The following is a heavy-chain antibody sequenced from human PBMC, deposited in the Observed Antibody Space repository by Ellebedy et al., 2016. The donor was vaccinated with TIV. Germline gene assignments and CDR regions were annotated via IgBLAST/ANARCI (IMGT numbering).Heavy chain of an antibody. J-gene: IGHJ4*02. CDR1: GGSISSYY. Sequence: SETLSLTCTVSGGSISSYYWSWIRQPPGKGLEWIGEINHSGSTNYNPSLKSRVTISVDTSKNQFSLKLSSVTAADTAVYYCARPGFLGIGEWGQGTLVTVSS. CDR3: ARPGFLGIGE. CDR2: INHSGST. D-gene: IGHD3-10*01. V-gene: IGHV4-34*01.